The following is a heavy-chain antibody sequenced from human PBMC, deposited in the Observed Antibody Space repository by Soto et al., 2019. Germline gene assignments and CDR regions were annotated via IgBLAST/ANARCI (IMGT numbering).Heavy chain of an antibody. D-gene: IGHD6-6*01. CDR1: GGSISSGGYY. CDR2: IYYSGST. J-gene: IGHJ4*02. CDR3: ASGKTGGSSPIDY. Sequence: KTSETLSLTCTVSGGSISSGGYYWSWIRQHPGKGLEWIGYIYYSGSTYYNPSLKSRVTISVDTSKNQFSLKLSSVTAADTAVYYCASGKTGGSSPIDYWGQGTLVTVSS. V-gene: IGHV4-31*03.